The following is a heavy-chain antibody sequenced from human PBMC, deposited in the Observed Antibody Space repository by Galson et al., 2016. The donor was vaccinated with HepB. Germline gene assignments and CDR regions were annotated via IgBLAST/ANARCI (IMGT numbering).Heavy chain of an antibody. Sequence: CAISGDSVSSNIDAWNWIRQSPSRGLEWLGRTYYRSQWYVDYAVSVKIRININPDTSKNQFSLHLNSVTPEDTAVYYCARDGPATHDAFDLWGQGTMVTVSS. CDR2: TYYRSQWYV. CDR3: ARDGPATHDAFDL. V-gene: IGHV6-1*01. CDR1: GDSVSSNIDA. J-gene: IGHJ3*01.